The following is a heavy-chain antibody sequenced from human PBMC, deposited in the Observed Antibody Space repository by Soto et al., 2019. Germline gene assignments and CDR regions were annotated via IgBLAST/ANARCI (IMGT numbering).Heavy chain of an antibody. V-gene: IGHV1-18*04. Sequence: ASVKVSCKASGYTFTSYGISWVRQAPGQGLEWMGWISAYNGNTNHAQKLQGRVTMTTDTSTSTAYMELRSLRSDDTAVYYCARDLISHYYDSSGYLYYYYGMDVWGQGTTVTVSS. CDR3: ARDLISHYYDSSGYLYYYYGMDV. D-gene: IGHD3-22*01. J-gene: IGHJ6*02. CDR1: GYTFTSYG. CDR2: ISAYNGNT.